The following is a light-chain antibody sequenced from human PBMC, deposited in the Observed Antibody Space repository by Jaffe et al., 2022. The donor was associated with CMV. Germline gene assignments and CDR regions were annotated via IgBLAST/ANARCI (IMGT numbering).Light chain of an antibody. CDR1: RSNIGAGYD. J-gene: IGLJ2*01. V-gene: IGLV1-40*01. CDR2: ANN. CDR3: QSYDSSVSGSGDVV. Sequence: QSVLTQPPSVSGAPGQRVTISCTGSRSNIGAGYDVHWYQQLPGTAPKLLIYANNNRPSGVPDRISGSKSGTSASLAITGLQADDEAAYYCQSYDSSVSGSGDVVFGGGTKLTVL.